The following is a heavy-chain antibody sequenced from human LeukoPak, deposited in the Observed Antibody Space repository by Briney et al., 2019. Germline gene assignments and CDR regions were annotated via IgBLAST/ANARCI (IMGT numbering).Heavy chain of an antibody. CDR2: INEDGRET. J-gene: IGHJ4*02. Sequence: GGSLRLSCAASGFTFSIYWMTWVRQAPGKGLEWVANINEDGRETHFVDSVKGRFTISRNNAKNSLYLQMNGLRAEDTAVYYCARGNYDISNWGQGTLVTVSS. CDR3: ARGNYDISN. V-gene: IGHV3-7*05. CDR1: GFTFSIYW. D-gene: IGHD3-9*01.